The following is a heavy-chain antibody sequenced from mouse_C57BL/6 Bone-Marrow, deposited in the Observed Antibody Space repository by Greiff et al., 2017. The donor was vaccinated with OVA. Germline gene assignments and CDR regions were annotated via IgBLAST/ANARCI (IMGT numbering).Heavy chain of an antibody. CDR1: GFTFTDYY. CDR2: IRNKANGYTT. D-gene: IGHD2-1*01. Sequence: DVKLVESGGGLVQPGGSLSLSCAASGFTFTDYYMSWVRQPPGKALEWLGFIRNKANGYTTEYSAYVKGRFTISRDNSQSILYLQMNALRPEDSATYYFAVSFFYGNYVPWFAYWGQGTLVTVSA. J-gene: IGHJ3*01. V-gene: IGHV7-3*01. CDR3: AVSFFYGNYVPWFAY.